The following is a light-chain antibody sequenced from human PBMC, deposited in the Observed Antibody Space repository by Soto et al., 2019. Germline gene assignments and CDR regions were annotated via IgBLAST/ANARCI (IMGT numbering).Light chain of an antibody. V-gene: IGKV3-20*01. CDR1: QSVSSYY. CDR3: QQYSIWRT. Sequence: EIVFTQSPCTLSLSPGERATLSCRASQSVSSYYLAWYQQKPGQAPRLLIYDASNRATGIPARFSGSGSGTEFTLTISSLQSEDFAVYYCQQYSIWRTFGQGTKVDNK. J-gene: IGKJ1*01. CDR2: DAS.